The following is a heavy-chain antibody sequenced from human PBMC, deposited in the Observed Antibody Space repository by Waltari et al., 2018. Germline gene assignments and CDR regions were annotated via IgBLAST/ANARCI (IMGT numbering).Heavy chain of an antibody. V-gene: IGHV4-34*02. CDR2: INHAGHR. CDR3: VRLEDCSGPGGNCYSRDPFATDV. J-gene: IGHJ6*02. Sequence: QVQLQQWGAGLLQPSETLSLTCAVYGGSFSGYYWGWVRQPPGKGPEWIGEINHAGHRNHNPSLRSRVTMLVDTSKSQFSLKLHSVTAADTAVYFCVRLEDCSGPGGNCYSRDPFATDVWGQGTTVTVSS. CDR1: GGSFSGYY. D-gene: IGHD2-15*01.